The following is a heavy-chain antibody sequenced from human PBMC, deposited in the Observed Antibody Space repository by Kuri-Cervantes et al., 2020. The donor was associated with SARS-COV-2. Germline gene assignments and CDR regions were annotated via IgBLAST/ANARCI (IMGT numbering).Heavy chain of an antibody. Sequence: GESLKISCAASGFTFSSYAMSWVRQAPGKGLEWVSAIRGSGGSTYYADSVKVRFTISRDNSKNTLYLQMNSLRAEDTAVYYCAFSPNCVVVSPYAFYIWGQGTMVTVSS. CDR1: GFTFSSYA. V-gene: IGHV3-23*01. D-gene: IGHD2-2*01. CDR3: AFSPNCVVVSPYAFYI. CDR2: IRGSGGST. J-gene: IGHJ3*02.